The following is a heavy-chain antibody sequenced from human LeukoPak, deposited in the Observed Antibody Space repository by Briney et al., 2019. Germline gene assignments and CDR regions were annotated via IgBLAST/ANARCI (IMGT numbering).Heavy chain of an antibody. Sequence: GGSLRLSCAASGFTFSSYAMSWVRQAPGKGLEWVSAISGSGGSTYYADSVKGRFTISRDNSKNTLYLQMNSLRAEDTAVYYCAEAEILLDSELDYWGQGTLVTVSS. J-gene: IGHJ4*02. CDR2: ISGSGGST. CDR3: AEAEILLDSELDY. V-gene: IGHV3-23*01. D-gene: IGHD3-10*01. CDR1: GFTFSSYA.